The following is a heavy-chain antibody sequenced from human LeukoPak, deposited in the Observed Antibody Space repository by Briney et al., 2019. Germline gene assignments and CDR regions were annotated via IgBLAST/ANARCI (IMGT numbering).Heavy chain of an antibody. V-gene: IGHV5-51*01. CDR2: IYPGDSDT. CDR3: ARQTSGSYYRGSYYYYMDV. D-gene: IGHD1-26*01. Sequence: RGESLKISCKGSGYSFTSYWIGWVRQMPGKGLEWMGIIYPGDSDTRYSPSLQGQVTISADKSISTAYLQWSSLKASDTAMYYCARQTSGSYYRGSYYYYMDVWGKGTTVTISS. CDR1: GYSFTSYW. J-gene: IGHJ6*03.